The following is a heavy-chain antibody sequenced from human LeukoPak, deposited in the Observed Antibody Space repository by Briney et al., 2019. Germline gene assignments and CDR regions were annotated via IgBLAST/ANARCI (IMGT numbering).Heavy chain of an antibody. J-gene: IGHJ4*02. Sequence: PSETLSLACTVSGYSISGYYWSWIRQAPGKGLEWIGYFYDSGSTNYNPSVRSRVTIAVATSTNPFSLKLSSVTAADTAVYYCARAAMVPLHIDYWGQGTLVTVSS. CDR3: ARAAMVPLHIDY. V-gene: IGHV4-59*01. CDR2: FYDSGST. CDR1: GYSISGYY. D-gene: IGHD3-10*01.